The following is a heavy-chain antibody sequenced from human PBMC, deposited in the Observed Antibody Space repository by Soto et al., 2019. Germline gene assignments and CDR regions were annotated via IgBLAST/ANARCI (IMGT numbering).Heavy chain of an antibody. CDR3: ARDRSYAMEV. Sequence: AGGSLRLSCEASGFSISDYWMHWVRQAPGEGLVWVSCINGDASSTTYADSVKGRFTISRDDAKNTVYLQMTSLRAEDTAVYFCARDRSYAMEVWGQGTRVTVSS. V-gene: IGHV3-74*01. CDR1: GFSISDYW. CDR2: INGDASST. J-gene: IGHJ6*02.